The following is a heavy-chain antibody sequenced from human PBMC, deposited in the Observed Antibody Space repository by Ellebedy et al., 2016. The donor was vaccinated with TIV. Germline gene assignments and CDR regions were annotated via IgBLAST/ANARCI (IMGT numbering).Heavy chain of an antibody. J-gene: IGHJ4*02. D-gene: IGHD3-3*01. CDR2: IYSGGST. Sequence: GESLKISCAASGFTVSSNYMSWVRQAPGKGLEWVSVIYSGGSTYYADSVKGRFTISRDNAKNSLYLQMNSLRAEDTAVYYCAREGTIFGVPDYWGQGTLVTVSS. V-gene: IGHV3-53*01. CDR1: GFTVSSNY. CDR3: AREGTIFGVPDY.